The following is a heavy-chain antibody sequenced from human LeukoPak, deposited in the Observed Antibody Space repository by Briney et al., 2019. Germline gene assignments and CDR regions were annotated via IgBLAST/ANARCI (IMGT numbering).Heavy chain of an antibody. CDR3: AKKDSAAAYPS. V-gene: IGHV3-23*01. CDR2: ISGSGGST. D-gene: IGHD6-13*01. CDR1: GFTFSSYA. J-gene: IGHJ5*02. Sequence: GGSLRLSCAASGFTFSSYAMGWVRQAPGKGLEWVSGISGSGGSTYYADSVKGRFTISRDNSKNTLYLQMNSLRVEDTAVYYCAKKDSAAAYPSWGQGTLVTVSS.